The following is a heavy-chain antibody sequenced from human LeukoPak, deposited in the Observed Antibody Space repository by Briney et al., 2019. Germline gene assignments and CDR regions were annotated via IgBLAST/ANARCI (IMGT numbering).Heavy chain of an antibody. D-gene: IGHD4-17*01. J-gene: IGHJ4*02. V-gene: IGHV1-18*01. CDR1: GYTFTNFG. CDR2: ISVYNGNT. CDR3: ARGSVGYGDYGSGPSDY. Sequence: ASVKVSCKASGYTFTNFGISWVRQAPGQGLEWMGWISVYNGNTNFAQKLQGRVTMTTDTSTTTAYMELRNLRSEDTAVYYCARGSVGYGDYGSGPSDYWGQGTLVTVSS.